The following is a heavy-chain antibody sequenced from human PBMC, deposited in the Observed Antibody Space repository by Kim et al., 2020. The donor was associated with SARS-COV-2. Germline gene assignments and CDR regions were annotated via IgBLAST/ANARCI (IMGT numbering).Heavy chain of an antibody. V-gene: IGHV3-11*06. J-gene: IGHJ4*02. CDR3: ARDSTYYYDSSGYYPLNY. Sequence: GRFTISRDNAKNSLYLQMNSLRAEDTAVYYCARDSTYYYDSSGYYPLNYWGQGTLVTVSS. D-gene: IGHD3-22*01.